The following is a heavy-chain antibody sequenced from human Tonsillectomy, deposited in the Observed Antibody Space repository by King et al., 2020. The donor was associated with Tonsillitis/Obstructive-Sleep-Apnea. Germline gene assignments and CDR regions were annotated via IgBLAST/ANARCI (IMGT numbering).Heavy chain of an antibody. CDR2: ISGSGGST. J-gene: IGHJ4*02. D-gene: IGHD3-3*01. Sequence: VQLVESGGGLVQPGGFLRLSCAASGFTFSSYAMSWVRQAPGKGLEWVSAISGSGGSTYYADSVKGRFTISRDNSKNTLYLQMNSLRAEDTAVYYCAKDWRITIFGVVNPRVYYFDYWGQGTLVTVSS. V-gene: IGHV3-23*04. CDR1: GFTFSSYA. CDR3: AKDWRITIFGVVNPRVYYFDY.